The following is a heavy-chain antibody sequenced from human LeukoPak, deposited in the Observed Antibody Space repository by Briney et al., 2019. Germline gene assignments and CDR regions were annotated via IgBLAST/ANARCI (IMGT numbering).Heavy chain of an antibody. V-gene: IGHV3-21*06. CDR3: ARVIAFRGYMDV. J-gene: IGHJ6*03. CDR2: ISSSSSYI. CDR1: GFTFISYW. D-gene: IGHD3-16*02. Sequence: GGSLRLSCAASGFTFISYWMAWARQAPGKGLEWVSSISSSSSYIYYADSVKGRFTISRDNAKNSLYLQMNSLRAEDTAVYYCARVIAFRGYMDVWGKGTTVTVSS.